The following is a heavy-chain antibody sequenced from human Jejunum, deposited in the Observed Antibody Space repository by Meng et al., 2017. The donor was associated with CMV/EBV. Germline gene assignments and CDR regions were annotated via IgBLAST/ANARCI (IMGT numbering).Heavy chain of an antibody. V-gene: IGHV3-23*01. CDR2: ISASGGTT. D-gene: IGHD1-26*01. CDR3: ARFSIVGATNAFDI. CDR1: GFTFSSYS. J-gene: IGHJ3*02. Sequence: SGFTFSSYSMGWVRQAPGKGLEWVSTISASGGTTYSPDSVKGRITLSRDNPKNTLNLQMNNLRAEDTALYYCARFSIVGATNAFDIWGQGTMVTVSS.